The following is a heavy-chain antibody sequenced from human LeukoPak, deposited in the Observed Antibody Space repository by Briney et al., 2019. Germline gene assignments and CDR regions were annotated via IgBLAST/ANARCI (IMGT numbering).Heavy chain of an antibody. CDR2: IDWDDDK. V-gene: IGHV2-70*11. J-gene: IGHJ4*02. CDR3: ARIRDPAYSSSWYDDY. CDR1: GFSLSTRGMC. Sequence: SGPALVKPPPTLTLTCTFSGFSLSTRGMCVSWIRQPPGKALVWLPRIDWDDDKYYSTSLKTRLTISKDTSKNQVVLTMTNMDPVDTATYYCARIRDPAYSSSWYDDYWGQGTLVTVSS. D-gene: IGHD6-13*01.